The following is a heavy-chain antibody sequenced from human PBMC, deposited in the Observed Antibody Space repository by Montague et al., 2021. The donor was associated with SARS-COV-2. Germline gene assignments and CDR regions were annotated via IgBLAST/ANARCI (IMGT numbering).Heavy chain of an antibody. Sequence: SETLSLTCTVSGGSISSYYWSWIRQPPGKGLQWIGYIYYSGSTNYNPSLKSRVTISVDTSKNQFSLKLSSVTAADTAVYYCARVVRTSILVGSTHYYMDVWGKGTTVTVSS. CDR3: ARVVRTSILVGSTHYYMDV. CDR1: GGSISSYY. D-gene: IGHD2-2*01. CDR2: IYYSGST. V-gene: IGHV4-59*01. J-gene: IGHJ6*03.